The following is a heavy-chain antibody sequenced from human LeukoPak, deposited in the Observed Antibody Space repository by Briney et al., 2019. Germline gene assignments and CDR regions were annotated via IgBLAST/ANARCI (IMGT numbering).Heavy chain of an antibody. V-gene: IGHV3-30*02. CDR3: AKDGDYGDYRFKLHAFDI. Sequence: GGSLRLSCAASGFTFSSYGMHWVRQAPGKGLEWVAFIRYDGSNKYYADSVKGRFTISRDNSKNTLYLQMNSLRAEDTAVYYCAKDGDYGDYRFKLHAFDIWGQRTMVTVSS. CDR2: IRYDGSNK. CDR1: GFTFSSYG. D-gene: IGHD4-17*01. J-gene: IGHJ3*02.